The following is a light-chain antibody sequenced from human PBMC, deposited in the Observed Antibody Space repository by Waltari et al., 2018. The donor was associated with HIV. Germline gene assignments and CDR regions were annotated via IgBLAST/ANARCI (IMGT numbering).Light chain of an antibody. CDR3: QSYDNTLSGSVV. CDR2: GDT. Sequence: QSVLTQPPSVSGAPRRRVTISCTGTSSNIGAGYDVHLYQQVPGKAPKLLIYGDTDRPSGVPDRFSASKSGTSASLAITGLQAEDEATYYCQSYDNTLSGSVVFGGGTKLTVL. CDR1: SSNIGAGYD. J-gene: IGLJ2*01. V-gene: IGLV1-40*01.